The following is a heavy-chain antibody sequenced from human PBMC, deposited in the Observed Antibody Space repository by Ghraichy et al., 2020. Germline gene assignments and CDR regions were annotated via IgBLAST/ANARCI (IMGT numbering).Heavy chain of an antibody. CDR2: IYYSGST. J-gene: IGHJ4*02. CDR1: GGSISSYY. CDR3: ARHIVATPPRFDY. Sequence: SETLSLTCTVSGGSISSYYWSWIRQPPGKGLEWIGYIYYSGSTNYNPSLKSRVTISVDTSKNQFSLKLSSVTAADTAVYYCARHIVATPPRFDYWGQGTLVTVSS. D-gene: IGHD5-12*01. V-gene: IGHV4-59*01.